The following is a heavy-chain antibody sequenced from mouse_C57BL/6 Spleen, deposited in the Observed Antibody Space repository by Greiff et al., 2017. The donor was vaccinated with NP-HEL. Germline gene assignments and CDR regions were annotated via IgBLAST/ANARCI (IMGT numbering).Heavy chain of an antibody. CDR1: GYTFTDYN. CDR2: INPNNGGT. Sequence: EVQLQQSGPELVKPGASVKMSCKASGYTFTDYNMHWVKQSHGKSLEWIGYINPNNGGTSYNQKFKGKATLTVNKSSSTAYMELRSLTSEDSAVYYCAIGDTAYGNYCLAYWGQGTLVTVSA. V-gene: IGHV1-22*01. CDR3: AIGDTAYGNYCLAY. D-gene: IGHD2-1*01. J-gene: IGHJ3*01.